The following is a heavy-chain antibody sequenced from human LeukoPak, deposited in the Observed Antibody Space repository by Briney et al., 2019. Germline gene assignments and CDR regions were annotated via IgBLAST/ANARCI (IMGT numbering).Heavy chain of an antibody. J-gene: IGHJ4*02. V-gene: IGHV3-33*01. CDR1: GFSFGTYS. CDR2: IWYDGSNE. CDR3: AREMAV. D-gene: IGHD2-8*01. Sequence: GGSLRLSCVASGFSFGTYSMHWARQVPGKGLEWVAVIWYDGSNEDYADSVKGRFTISRDNSKNTLYLQMNSLRAEDTAVYYCAREMAVWGQGALVTVSS.